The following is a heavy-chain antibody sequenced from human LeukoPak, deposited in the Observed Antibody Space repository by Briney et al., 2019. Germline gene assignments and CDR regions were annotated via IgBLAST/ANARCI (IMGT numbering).Heavy chain of an antibody. Sequence: SETLSLTCTVSGGSISSYYWSWIRQPPGKGLEWIGYIYYSGSTNYNPSLKCRVTISVDTSKNQFSLKLSSVTAADTAVYYCARLRTAAYYYGMDVWGQGTTVTVSS. CDR1: GGSISSYY. CDR2: IYYSGST. CDR3: ARLRTAAYYYGMDV. J-gene: IGHJ6*02. V-gene: IGHV4-59*08.